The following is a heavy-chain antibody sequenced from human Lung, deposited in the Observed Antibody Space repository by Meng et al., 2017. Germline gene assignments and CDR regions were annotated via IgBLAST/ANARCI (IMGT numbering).Heavy chain of an antibody. CDR1: GFTFSTYN. CDR3: ARFETVGVATGDF. CDR2: ISSDSRYI. D-gene: IGHD2-15*01. J-gene: IGHJ4*02. Sequence: EVQLGESGGGLVKPGGSLRVSCAVSGFTFSTYNMTWVRQAPGKGLEWVSSISSDSRYIFYADSVKGRFTISRDNGKKLLYLQMNSLSPEDTAVFYCARFETVGVATGDFWGQGTLVTVSS. V-gene: IGHV3-21*01.